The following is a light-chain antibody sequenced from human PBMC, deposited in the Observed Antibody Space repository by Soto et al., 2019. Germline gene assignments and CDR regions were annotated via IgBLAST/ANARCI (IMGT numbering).Light chain of an antibody. CDR2: DVT. CDR1: SSDGGGYNS. CDR3: SSFTSSTTYV. V-gene: IGLV2-14*01. J-gene: IGLJ1*01. Sequence: QSALTQPASVSGSPGQAITISRTGTSSDGGGYNSVSWYRQDPGKAPKLMIYDVTNRPSGVSNCFSGSKSCNTASLTISGLQAEDVADYYCSSFTSSTTYVFGSGTTVPVL.